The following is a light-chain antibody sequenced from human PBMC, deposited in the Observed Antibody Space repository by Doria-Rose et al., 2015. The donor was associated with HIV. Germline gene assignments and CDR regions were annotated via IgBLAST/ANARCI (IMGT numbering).Light chain of an antibody. CDR3: HQYGTSWT. CDR2: DGS. CDR1: QSFSSTY. V-gene: IGKV3-20*01. Sequence: TQSPGTLSLSPGERATLSCRASQSFSSTYLAWYQQKPGQAPSLLIYDGSTRATGIPDRFSASGSATDFTLTSNRLEPEDFALYYCHQYGTSWTFGQGTKVEI. J-gene: IGKJ1*01.